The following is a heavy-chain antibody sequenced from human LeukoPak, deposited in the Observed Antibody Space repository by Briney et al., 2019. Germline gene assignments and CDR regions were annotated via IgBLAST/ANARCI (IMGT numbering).Heavy chain of an antibody. J-gene: IGHJ4*02. CDR2: MNPNSGNT. D-gene: IGHD3-16*01. CDR1: GYTFTSYD. CDR3: AVRGQDYDYVWGSYHY. Sequence: ASVTVSCKASGYTFTSYDINWVRQAPGQGLEWMGWMNPNSGNTGYAQKFQGRVTMTRNTSISTAYMVLSSLRSEDTSVYYCAVRGQDYDYVWGSYHYWGQGTLVTVSS. V-gene: IGHV1-8*01.